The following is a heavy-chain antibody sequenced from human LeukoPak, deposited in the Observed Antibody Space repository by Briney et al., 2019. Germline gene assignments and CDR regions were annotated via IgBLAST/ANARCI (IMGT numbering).Heavy chain of an antibody. J-gene: IGHJ3*02. D-gene: IGHD6-19*01. CDR3: ARAGRQWRDAFDI. CDR1: GGSISSYY. CDR2: IYYSGST. V-gene: IGHV4-59*01. Sequence: SETLSLTCTVSGGSISSYYWSWIRQPPGKGLEWIGYIYYSGSTNYNPSLKSRVTISVDTSKNQFSLKLSSVPAADTAVDYCARAGRQWRDAFDIWGQGTMVTVSS.